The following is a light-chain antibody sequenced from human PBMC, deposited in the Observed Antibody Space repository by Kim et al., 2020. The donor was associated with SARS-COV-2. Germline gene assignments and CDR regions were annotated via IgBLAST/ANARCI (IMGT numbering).Light chain of an antibody. CDR3: SSYTSTNTLV. J-gene: IGLJ2*01. V-gene: IGLV2-14*04. Sequence: GKSITRSGAGGGSDVGGNSHVSWHQQYPGKAPKIMIYDVTKRPSGVSNRFSGSKSGNTASLTISGLQAEDEADYYCSSYTSTNTLVFGGGTHLTVL. CDR2: DVT. CDR1: GSDVGGNSH.